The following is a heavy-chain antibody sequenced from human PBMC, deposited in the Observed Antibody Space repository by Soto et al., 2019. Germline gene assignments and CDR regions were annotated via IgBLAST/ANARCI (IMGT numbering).Heavy chain of an antibody. CDR1: GYRFTSYW. CDR3: AIILEDIVEVPETTDYGMDV. J-gene: IGHJ6*02. D-gene: IGHD2-2*01. V-gene: IGHV5-10-1*01. CDR2: IDPSDSYT. Sequence: GESLKISCKGSGYRFTSYWISWVRQMPGKGLEWMGRIDPSDSYTNYSPSFQGHVTISADKSISTAYLQWSSLKASDTAMYYCAIILEDIVEVPETTDYGMDVWGHGTTVTV.